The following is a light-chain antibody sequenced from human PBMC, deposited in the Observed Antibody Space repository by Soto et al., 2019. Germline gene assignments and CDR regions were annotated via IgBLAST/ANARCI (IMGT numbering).Light chain of an antibody. V-gene: IGKV3-15*01. Sequence: EILMTQSPATLSVSPGERATLSCRASQTISSNLAWYQQKPGQAPRLLIYGASTRATGIPARFSGRGSGIDFALTISSLQSEDFAVYYCQQYSNWSPVTFGQGTKVEIK. CDR3: QQYSNWSPVT. CDR1: QTISSN. J-gene: IGKJ1*01. CDR2: GAS.